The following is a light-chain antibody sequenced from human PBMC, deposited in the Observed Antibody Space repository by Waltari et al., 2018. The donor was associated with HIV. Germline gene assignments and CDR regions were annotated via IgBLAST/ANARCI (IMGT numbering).Light chain of an antibody. J-gene: IGLJ1*01. V-gene: IGLV2-11*01. CDR3: CSYAGSYTYV. CDR2: DVS. CDR1: SSAVGGYNY. Sequence: QSALTQPRSVFGSPGQSVTISCTGTSSAVGGYNYVSWYQQHPGKAPKLMIYDVSKRPSGVPDRFSGSKSGNTASLTISGLQAEDEADYYCCSYAGSYTYVFGTGTKVTVL.